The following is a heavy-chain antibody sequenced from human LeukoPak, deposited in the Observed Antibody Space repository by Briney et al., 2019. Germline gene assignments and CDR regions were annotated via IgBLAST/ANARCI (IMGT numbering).Heavy chain of an antibody. CDR2: ISGSGGST. J-gene: IGHJ3*02. Sequence: PGGSLRLSCAASGFSFSSYAMSWVRQAPGEGLEWVSAISGSGGSTYYADSVKGRFAISRNNYKKPLYLQMNSLRAEDTAVYYCAKDLGGYCSGGSCYDAFDIWGQGTMVTVSS. V-gene: IGHV3-23*01. D-gene: IGHD2-15*01. CDR3: AKDLGGYCSGGSCYDAFDI. CDR1: GFSFSSYA.